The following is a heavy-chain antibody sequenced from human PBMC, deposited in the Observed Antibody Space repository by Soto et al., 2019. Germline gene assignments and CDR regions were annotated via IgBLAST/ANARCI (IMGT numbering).Heavy chain of an antibody. CDR2: AYYRSRWYN. CDR1: GDSVSGVSAA. V-gene: IGHV6-1*01. Sequence: QTLSLTCAISGDSVSGVSAAWNWVRLSPSRGLEWLARAYYRSRWYNDYAVSVRSRITVNADTSKNQFSLQLTSVTPEDTAIYFCAGTTSHHWLYMDVWGRGTTVTVSS. CDR3: AGTTSHHWLYMDV. D-gene: IGHD1-1*01. J-gene: IGHJ6*03.